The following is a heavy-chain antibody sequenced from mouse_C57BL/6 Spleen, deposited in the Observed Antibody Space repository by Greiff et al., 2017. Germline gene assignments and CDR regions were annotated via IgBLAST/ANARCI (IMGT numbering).Heavy chain of an antibody. J-gene: IGHJ2*01. CDR1: GYAFSSSW. CDR3: ARFRDYYGRSLDY. Sequence: QVQLQQSGPELVKPGASVKISCKASGYAFSSSWMNWVKQRPGKGLEWIGRIYPGDGDTNYNGKFKGKATLTADKSSSTAYMQLSSLTSEDSAVYFGARFRDYYGRSLDYWGQGTTRTVSS. V-gene: IGHV1-82*01. CDR2: IYPGDGDT. D-gene: IGHD1-1*01.